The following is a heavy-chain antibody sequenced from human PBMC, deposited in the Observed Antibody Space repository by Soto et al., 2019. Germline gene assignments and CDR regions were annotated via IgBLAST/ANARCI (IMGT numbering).Heavy chain of an antibody. CDR3: ARGESIAARPPENY. Sequence: ASVKFSCKASGYTFTGYYMHWVRQAPGQGLEWMGWINPNSGGTNYAQKFQGRVTMTRDTSTSTVYMELSSLRSEDTAVYYCARGESIAARPPENYWGQGTLVTVSS. CDR1: GYTFTGYY. CDR2: INPNSGGT. J-gene: IGHJ4*02. D-gene: IGHD6-6*01. V-gene: IGHV1-2*02.